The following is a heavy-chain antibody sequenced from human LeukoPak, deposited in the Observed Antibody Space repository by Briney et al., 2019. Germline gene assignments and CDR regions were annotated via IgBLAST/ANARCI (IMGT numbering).Heavy chain of an antibody. CDR1: GGSISSYY. J-gene: IGHJ3*02. V-gene: IGHV4-59*01. Sequence: PSETLSLTCTVSGGSISSYYWSWIRQPPGKGLEWIGYIYYSGSTNYNPSLKSRVTISVDTSKNQFSLKLSSVTAADTAVYYCARETVTGDGRAFDIWGQGTMVTVSS. CDR2: IYYSGST. CDR3: ARETVTGDGRAFDI. D-gene: IGHD7-27*01.